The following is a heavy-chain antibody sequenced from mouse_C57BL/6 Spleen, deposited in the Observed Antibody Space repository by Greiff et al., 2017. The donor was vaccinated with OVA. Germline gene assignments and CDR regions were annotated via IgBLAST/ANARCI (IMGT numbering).Heavy chain of an antibody. D-gene: IGHD1-1*01. CDR1: GYSITSGYD. V-gene: IGHV3-1*01. CDR2: ISYSGST. J-gene: IGHJ3*01. CDR3: ARGDYGSSYAWFAY. Sequence: DVKLQESGPGMVKPSQSLSLTCTVTGYSITSGYDWHWIRHFPGNKLEWMGYISYSGSTNYNPSLKSRISITHDTSKNHFFLKLNSVTTEDTATYYCARGDYGSSYAWFAYWGQGTLVTVSA.